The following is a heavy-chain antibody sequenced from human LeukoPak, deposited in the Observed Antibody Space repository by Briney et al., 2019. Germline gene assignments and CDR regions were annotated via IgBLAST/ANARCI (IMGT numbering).Heavy chain of an antibody. CDR2: IYYSGTT. D-gene: IGHD2-21*02. Sequence: SETLSLTCTVSGGSISSGSYYWSWIRQHPGQGLEWIGYIYYSGTTYYNPSLRSRVTISVDTSNNQFSLKLSSVTAADTAVYYCARVSFCGGDCPLYFQHWGQGTLVTVSS. CDR1: GGSISSGSYY. CDR3: ARVSFCGGDCPLYFQH. V-gene: IGHV4-31*03. J-gene: IGHJ1*01.